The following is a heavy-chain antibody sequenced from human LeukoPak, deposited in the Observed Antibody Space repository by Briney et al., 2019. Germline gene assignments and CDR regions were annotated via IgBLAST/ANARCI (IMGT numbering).Heavy chain of an antibody. CDR1: GFAFRSYL. J-gene: IGHJ4*02. CDR3: AKLSGYEWDGCDF. V-gene: IGHV3-23*01. Sequence: GGPLRLSCAASGFAFRSYLMSWGRKAPGKGLNWVPASSRSCGSTYYAGSGKGRFTIYRDNSRNTLYLQMNGLRAEDTVVYYCAKLSGYEWDGCDFWGQRTLLSVAS. CDR2: SSRSCGST. D-gene: IGHD5-12*01.